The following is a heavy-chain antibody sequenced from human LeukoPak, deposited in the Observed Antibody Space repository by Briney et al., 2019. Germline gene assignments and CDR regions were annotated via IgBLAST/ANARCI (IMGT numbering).Heavy chain of an antibody. CDR2: ISYDESNK. V-gene: IGHV3-30*18. J-gene: IGHJ4*02. CDR1: GFTFSSYG. D-gene: IGHD6-19*01. CDR3: AKAEYSSGWYQDY. Sequence: GRSLRLSCAASGFTFSSYGMHWVRQAPGKGLEWVAVISYDESNKYYADSVKGRFTISRDSSKNTLYLQMNSLRAEDTAVYYCAKAEYSSGWYQDYWGQGTLVTVSS.